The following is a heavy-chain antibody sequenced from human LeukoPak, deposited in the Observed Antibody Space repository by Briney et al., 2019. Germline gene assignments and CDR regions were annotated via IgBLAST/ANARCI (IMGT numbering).Heavy chain of an antibody. CDR3: ATDAMFTIYPDY. CDR1: GGTFSSYA. Sequence: SVKVSCKASGGTFSSYAISWVRQAPGQGLEWMGGIIPIFGTANYAQKFQGRVTITADESTSTAYMELSSLRSDDTAVYYCATDAMFTIYPDYWGQGTLVTVSS. D-gene: IGHD3-10*02. CDR2: IIPIFGTA. J-gene: IGHJ4*02. V-gene: IGHV1-69*13.